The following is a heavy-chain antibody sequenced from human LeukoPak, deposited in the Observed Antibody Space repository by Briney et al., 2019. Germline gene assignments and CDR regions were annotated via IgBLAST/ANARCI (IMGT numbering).Heavy chain of an antibody. J-gene: IGHJ4*02. CDR2: IRYDGSNK. V-gene: IGHV3-30*02. D-gene: IGHD6-13*01. CDR1: GFTFSSYG. CDR3: AKENYSSSWHADY. Sequence: PGGFLRLSCAASGFTFSSYGMHWVRQAPGKGLEWVAFIRYDGSNKYYADSVKGRFTISRDNSKNTLYLQMNSLRAEDTAVYYCAKENYSSSWHADYWGQGTLATISS.